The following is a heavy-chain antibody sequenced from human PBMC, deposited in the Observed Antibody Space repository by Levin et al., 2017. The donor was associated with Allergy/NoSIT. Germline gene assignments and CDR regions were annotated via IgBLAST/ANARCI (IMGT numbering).Heavy chain of an antibody. J-gene: IGHJ4*02. V-gene: IGHV4-39*01. D-gene: IGHD3-10*01. CDR3: ARKFGYFGSGSYVDN. CDR1: GGSISSSNYY. CDR2: IHYSGTT. Sequence: SETLSLTCTVSGGSISSSNYYWGWIRQPPGKGMEWIGSIHYSGTTYYNPSLKSRVTISVDTSKNQFSLNLSSVTAADTAVYYCARKFGYFGSGSYVDNWGQGTLVTVSS.